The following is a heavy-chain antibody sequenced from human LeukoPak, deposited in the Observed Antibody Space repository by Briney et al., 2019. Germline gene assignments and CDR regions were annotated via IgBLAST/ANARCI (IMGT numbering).Heavy chain of an antibody. CDR2: IKSKTDGGTT. J-gene: IGHJ4*02. CDR1: GFTFSNAW. Sequence: PGGSLRLSCAASGFTFSNAWMSWVRQAPGKGLEWVGRIKSKTDGGTTDYAAPVKGRFTISRDDSKNTLYLQMNSLKTEDTAVYYCTSEPLRAMVPFDYWGQGTLVTVSS. V-gene: IGHV3-15*01. CDR3: TSEPLRAMVPFDY. D-gene: IGHD3-10*01.